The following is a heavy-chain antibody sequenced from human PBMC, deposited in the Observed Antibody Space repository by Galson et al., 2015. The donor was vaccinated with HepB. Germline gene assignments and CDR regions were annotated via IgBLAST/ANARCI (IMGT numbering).Heavy chain of an antibody. Sequence: SVKVSCKASGYTFTGYYMHWVRQAPGQGLEWMGWINPNSGGTNYAQKFQGWVTMTRDTSISTAYMELSRLRSDDTAVYYCARDHDGKAWGGTPGYGMDVWGQGTTVTVSS. CDR2: INPNSGGT. CDR1: GYTFTGYY. CDR3: ARDHDGKAWGGTPGYGMDV. V-gene: IGHV1-2*04. D-gene: IGHD2-15*01. J-gene: IGHJ6*02.